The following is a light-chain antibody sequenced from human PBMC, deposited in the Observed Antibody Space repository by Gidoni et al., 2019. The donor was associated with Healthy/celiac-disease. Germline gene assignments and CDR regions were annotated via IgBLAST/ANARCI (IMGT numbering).Light chain of an antibody. Sequence: DIQMTQSPSTLSASVGDRVTITCRASQSISSWLAWYQQKPGKAPKLLIYDASSLESGVPSRFSGSGSGIVFTLTISSLQPDDFATYYCQQYNSYSYTFGQGTKLEIK. J-gene: IGKJ2*01. V-gene: IGKV1-5*01. CDR3: QQYNSYSYT. CDR1: QSISSW. CDR2: DAS.